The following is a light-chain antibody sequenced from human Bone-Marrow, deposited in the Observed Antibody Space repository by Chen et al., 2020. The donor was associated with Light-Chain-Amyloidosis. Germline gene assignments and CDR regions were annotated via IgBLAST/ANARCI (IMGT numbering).Light chain of an antibody. CDR1: SSDVGNYNL. CDR3: CSYAGLYTVV. Sequence: SALTQPASVSGSHGQSITISCTGTSSDVGNYNLVSWYQQHPGKAPKLIVYEVTTRPSGVSTRFSGSKSGNTSSLTISGLQAEDESHYYCCSYAGLYTVVFGGGTKLSVV. V-gene: IGLV2-23*02. CDR2: EVT. J-gene: IGLJ2*01.